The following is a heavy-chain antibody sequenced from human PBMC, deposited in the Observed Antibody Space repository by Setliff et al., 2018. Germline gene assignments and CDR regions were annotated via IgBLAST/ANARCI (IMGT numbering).Heavy chain of an antibody. V-gene: IGHV4-38-2*02. CDR1: GYSISSGYY. CDR3: ARSFSRREKFLLDY. CDR2: IYHSGST. J-gene: IGHJ4*02. Sequence: LSLTCTVSGYSISSGYYWGWIRQPPGKGLEWIGSIYHSGSTYYNPSLKSRVTISMDTSKNQFSLKVSSVTAADTAVYYCARSFSRREKFLLDYWGQGALVTVSS.